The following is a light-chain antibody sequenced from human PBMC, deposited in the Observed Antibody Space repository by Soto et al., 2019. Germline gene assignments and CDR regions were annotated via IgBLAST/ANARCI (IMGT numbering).Light chain of an antibody. J-gene: IGKJ5*01. V-gene: IGKV3-20*01. Sequence: EILLTQSPGTLSLSPGERATLSCRPSQSVSGSYLVWHQQKPGQAPRLLIYAASRRATGIPDRFSGSGSGTDFTLTIYRLEPEDFAVYYCQQSGYSPITFGQGTRLEIK. CDR2: AAS. CDR3: QQSGYSPIT. CDR1: QSVSGSY.